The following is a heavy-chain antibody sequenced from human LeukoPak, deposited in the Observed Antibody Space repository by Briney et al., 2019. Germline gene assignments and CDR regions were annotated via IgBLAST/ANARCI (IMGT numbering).Heavy chain of an antibody. V-gene: IGHV3-7*01. CDR1: KFTFSKYW. CDR3: ARHRSGGSQDDAFDI. CDR2: IKEDGSEK. D-gene: IGHD2-15*01. J-gene: IGHJ3*02. Sequence: GGSLRLSCTASKFTFSKYWMSWVRQAPGKGLEWVADIKEDGSEKYCVDSVKGRFTISRQNAKSSLFLQMNSLRAEDTAVYYCARHRSGGSQDDAFDIWGQGTMVTVSS.